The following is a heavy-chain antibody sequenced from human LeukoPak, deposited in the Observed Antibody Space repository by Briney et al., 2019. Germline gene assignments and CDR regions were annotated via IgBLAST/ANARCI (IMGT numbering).Heavy chain of an antibody. CDR3: ARVAESGDSSGYYYKTDAFDI. CDR1: GYSISSGYY. D-gene: IGHD3-22*01. Sequence: SETLSLTCTVSGYSISSGYYWAWIRQPPGKGPEWIGNIYHSGSTYYNPSLKSRVTISVDTSKNQFSLKLSSVTAADTAVYYCARVAESGDSSGYYYKTDAFDIWGQGTMVTVSS. J-gene: IGHJ3*02. V-gene: IGHV4-38-2*02. CDR2: IYHSGST.